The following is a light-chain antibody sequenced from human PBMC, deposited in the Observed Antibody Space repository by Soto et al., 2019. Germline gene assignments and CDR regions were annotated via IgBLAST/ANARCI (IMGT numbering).Light chain of an antibody. V-gene: IGLV2-14*04. Sequence: TSSDVGGYNYVSWYQQHPGKAPKLMIYDVSNRPSGVSNRFSGSKSGNTASLTISGLQAEDEADYYCSSYTSSSTVFGTGTKVIVL. CDR3: SSYTSSSTV. CDR2: DVS. J-gene: IGLJ1*01. CDR1: SSDVGGYNY.